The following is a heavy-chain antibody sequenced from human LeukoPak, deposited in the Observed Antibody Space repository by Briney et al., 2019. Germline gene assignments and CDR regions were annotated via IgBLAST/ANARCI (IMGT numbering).Heavy chain of an antibody. CDR2: ISYDGSNK. Sequence: GGSLRLSCAASGFTFSSYAMHWVRQAPGKGLEWVAVISYDGSNKYYADSVKGRFTISRDNSQNTLYLEMNSLRAEDTAVYYCAREDQLLYGATYYYYGMDVWGQGTTVTVSS. J-gene: IGHJ6*02. CDR3: AREDQLLYGATYYYYGMDV. CDR1: GFTFSSYA. V-gene: IGHV3-30-3*01. D-gene: IGHD2-2*02.